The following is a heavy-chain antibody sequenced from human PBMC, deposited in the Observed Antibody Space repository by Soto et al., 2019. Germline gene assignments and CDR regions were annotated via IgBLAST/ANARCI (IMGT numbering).Heavy chain of an antibody. CDR2: INPGDVTT. CDR1: GYTFTDYY. V-gene: IGHV1-46*01. CDR3: ARVALRHFYGMDA. J-gene: IGHJ6*02. Sequence: QVQLVQSGAEGKKPGASVKVSCQTSGYTFTDYYIHWVRQAPGQGLAWMAIINPGDVTTSDAQKCQGRGALTGDTATSTVYTEARSLTSAYAGMADCARVALRHFYGMDAGCQWTAV.